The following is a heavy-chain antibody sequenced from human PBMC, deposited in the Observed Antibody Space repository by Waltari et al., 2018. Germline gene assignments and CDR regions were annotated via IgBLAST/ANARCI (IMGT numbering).Heavy chain of an antibody. CDR2: SGAYNGDT. Sequence: QVQLVQSGAEVKKPGASVKVSCKASGYTFASYGVSWVRQAPGQGLEWVGWSGAYNGDTNDAQNLQGRITMTTDTSTSTAYMELRSLRSDDTAVYYCARVGAKMATMANYWGQGTLVTVSS. J-gene: IGHJ4*02. CDR3: ARVGAKMATMANY. V-gene: IGHV1-18*01. D-gene: IGHD3-16*01. CDR1: GYTFASYG.